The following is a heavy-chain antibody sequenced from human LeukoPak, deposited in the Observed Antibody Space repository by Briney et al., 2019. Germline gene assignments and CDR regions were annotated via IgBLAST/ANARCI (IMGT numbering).Heavy chain of an antibody. D-gene: IGHD3-22*01. CDR2: ISSSGSTI. Sequence: GGSLRLSCAASGFTFSSYEMNWVRQAPGKRLEWVSYISSSGSTIYYADSVKGRFTISRDNAKNTLYLQMNSLRAEDTAVYYCVRDWGYDSSGYWQKYFDTWGQGTLVTVSS. CDR1: GFTFSSYE. CDR3: VRDWGYDSSGYWQKYFDT. J-gene: IGHJ4*02. V-gene: IGHV3-48*03.